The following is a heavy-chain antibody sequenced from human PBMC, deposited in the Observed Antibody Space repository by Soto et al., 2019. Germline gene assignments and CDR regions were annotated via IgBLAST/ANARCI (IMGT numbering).Heavy chain of an antibody. J-gene: IGHJ5*02. CDR3: ARGKHSSSWILNWFDP. Sequence: SVKVSCKASGFTFTSSAVQWVRQARGQRLEWIGWIVVGSGNTNYAQKFQERVTITRDMSTSTAYMELSSLRSEGTAVYYCARGKHSSSWILNWFDPWGQGTLVTVSS. CDR2: IVVGSGNT. D-gene: IGHD6-13*01. CDR1: GFTFTSSA. V-gene: IGHV1-58*01.